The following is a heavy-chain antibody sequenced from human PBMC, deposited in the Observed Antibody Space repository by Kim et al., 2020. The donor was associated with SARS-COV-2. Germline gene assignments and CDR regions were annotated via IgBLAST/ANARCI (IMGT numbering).Heavy chain of an antibody. V-gene: IGHV3-15*01. Sequence: GGSLRLSCAASGFTFSNAWMSWVRQAPGKGLEWVGRIKSKTDGGTTDYAAPVKGRFTISRDDSKNTLYLQMNSLKTEDTAVYYCTTRLYRDIVVVVAASFDYWGQGTLVTVSS. J-gene: IGHJ4*02. D-gene: IGHD2-15*01. CDR3: TTRLYRDIVVVVAASFDY. CDR1: GFTFSNAW. CDR2: IKSKTDGGTT.